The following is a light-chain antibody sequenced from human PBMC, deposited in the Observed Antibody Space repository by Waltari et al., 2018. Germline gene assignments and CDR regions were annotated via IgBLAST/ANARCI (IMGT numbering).Light chain of an antibody. V-gene: IGLV1-44*01. CDR3: AAWDDALNGRV. Sequence: QSVLAQPPSASGTPGQGVTISCSGSSSTIGGYGVSWYQQLPGTVPKLLIHTNDQRPSGVPDRFSASKSGTSASLAISGLQSEDEAHYFCAAWDDALNGRVFGGGTKVTVL. J-gene: IGLJ3*02. CDR1: SSTIGGYG. CDR2: TND.